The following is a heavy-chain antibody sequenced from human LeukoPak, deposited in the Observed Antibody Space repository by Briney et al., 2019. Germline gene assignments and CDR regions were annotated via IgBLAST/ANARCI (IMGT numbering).Heavy chain of an antibody. CDR3: AIGYCSSTTCATFDP. CDR2: FDPEDGET. V-gene: IGHV1-24*01. J-gene: IGHJ5*02. D-gene: IGHD2-2*01. Sequence: ASVKVSCKVSGYTLTELSMHWVRQAPGKGLQWMGSFDPEDGETIYAQKFQGRVTTTEDTSTDTAYMELSSLRFEDTAVYYCAIGYCSSTTCATFDPWGQGTLVTVSS. CDR1: GYTLTELS.